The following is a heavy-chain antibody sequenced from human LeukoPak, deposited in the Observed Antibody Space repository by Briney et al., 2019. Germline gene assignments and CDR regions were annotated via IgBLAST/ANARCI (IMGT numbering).Heavy chain of an antibody. V-gene: IGHV4-30-4*01. CDR1: VGSIGSDGTY. Sequence: SQTLSLTRSVSVGSIGSDGTYWTWIRQPPGKGLEWIGYIYYSGSTYYNPSLKSRVTMSVGTSKNQFSLKLTSVTAADTAVYYCARVSLRGRFLEWLPRPNWFDPWGQGTLVTVSS. CDR2: IYYSGST. CDR3: ARVSLRGRFLEWLPRPNWFDP. D-gene: IGHD3-3*01. J-gene: IGHJ5*02.